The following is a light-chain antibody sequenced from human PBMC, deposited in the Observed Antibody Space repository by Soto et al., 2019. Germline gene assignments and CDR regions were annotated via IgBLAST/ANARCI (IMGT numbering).Light chain of an antibody. Sequence: QSVLTQPRSVSGSPGRSVAISCTGTSSDVGGYNDVSWYPQHPGTAPKVMIYDVSKRPSGVPDRFSGSKSGNTDSLTISGLQAEAEADYYCCSYASSPYVFGTGTKVTV. CDR1: SSDVGGYND. V-gene: IGLV2-11*01. J-gene: IGLJ1*01. CDR2: DVS. CDR3: CSYASSPYV.